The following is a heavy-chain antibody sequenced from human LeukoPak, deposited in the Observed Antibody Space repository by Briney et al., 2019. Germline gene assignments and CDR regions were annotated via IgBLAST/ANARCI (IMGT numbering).Heavy chain of an antibody. J-gene: IGHJ4*02. CDR1: GYTFTSYG. D-gene: IGHD4-17*01. CDR2: ISAYNGNT. V-gene: IGHV1-18*01. CDR3: ARFAHPRLLYGDDLYSFDY. Sequence: GASVKVSCKASGYTFTSYGISWVRQAPGQGLEWMGWISAYNGNTNYAQKLQGRVTMTTDTSTSTAYMELRSLRSDDTAVYYCARFAHPRLLYGDDLYSFDYWGQGTLVTVSS.